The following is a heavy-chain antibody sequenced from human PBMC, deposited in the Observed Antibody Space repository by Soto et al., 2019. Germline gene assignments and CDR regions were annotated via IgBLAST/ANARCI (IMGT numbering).Heavy chain of an antibody. V-gene: IGHV3-15*07. Sequence: PGGSLRLSCAASGFTFSNAWMNWVRQAPGKGLEWVGRIKSKTDGGTTDYAAPVKGRFTISRDDSKNTLYLQMNSLRAEDTAVYYCARDDFWSGYFAFDIWGQGTMVTVAS. CDR3: ARDDFWSGYFAFDI. D-gene: IGHD3-3*01. CDR2: IKSKTDGGTT. CDR1: GFTFSNAW. J-gene: IGHJ3*02.